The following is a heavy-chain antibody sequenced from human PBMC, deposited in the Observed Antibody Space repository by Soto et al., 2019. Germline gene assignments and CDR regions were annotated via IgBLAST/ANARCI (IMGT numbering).Heavy chain of an antibody. CDR2: IYSVGST. V-gene: IGHV3-53*02. J-gene: IGHJ2*01. CDR3: ARHSGWGRVHWYCDL. CDR1: GFTVSSNY. D-gene: IGHD3-10*01. Sequence: EVQLVETGGGLIQPGGSLRLSCAASGFTVSSNYMSWVRQAPGKGLEWVSVIYSVGSTQYADSVKGRFTISRDTSKNTLYLEMKSLTAEDTAVDNGARHSGWGRVHWYCDLCGRGTLVTVSS.